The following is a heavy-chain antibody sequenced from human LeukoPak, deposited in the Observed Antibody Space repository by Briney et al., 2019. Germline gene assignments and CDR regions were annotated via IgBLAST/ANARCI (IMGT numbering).Heavy chain of an antibody. J-gene: IGHJ4*02. V-gene: IGHV4-4*02. CDR1: GGSISSSNW. Sequence: SGTLSLTCAVSGGSISSSNWWSWVRQPPGKGLEWIGEIYHSGSTNYNPPLKSRVTISVDKSKNQFSLKLSSVTAADTAVYYCARRHSSGWTPDFDYWGQGTLVTVSS. D-gene: IGHD6-19*01. CDR3: ARRHSSGWTPDFDY. CDR2: IYHSGST.